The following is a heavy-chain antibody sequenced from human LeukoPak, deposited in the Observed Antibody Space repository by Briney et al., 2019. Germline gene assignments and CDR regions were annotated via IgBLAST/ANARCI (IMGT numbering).Heavy chain of an antibody. CDR1: GYSFSPGYY. J-gene: IGHJ4*02. Sequence: SETLSLTCTVSGYSFSPGYYWGWVRQPPGKGLESIGRIYHSGLTHYDPSLTSRVSLSIDTSKNQFSLRLSSVTAADTAVYFCARVFVGTTLNFDLWGQGTLVTVSS. CDR3: ARVFVGTTLNFDL. D-gene: IGHD1-26*01. V-gene: IGHV4-38-2*02. CDR2: IYHSGLT.